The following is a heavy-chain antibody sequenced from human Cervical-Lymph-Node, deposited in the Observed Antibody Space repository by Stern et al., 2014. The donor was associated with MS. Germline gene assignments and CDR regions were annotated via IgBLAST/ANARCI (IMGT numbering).Heavy chain of an antibody. J-gene: IGHJ3*02. CDR2: ISYSGAT. CDR3: ARRDYYDTSTYYDDAFDI. Sequence: QVQLQESGPGLVKASETLSLTCTVSGGSISTYYWTWIRQPPGKGLEWIGEISYSGATHYYPSLKSRVILSVDTSKIQFSLKLSSVTAADAAVYYCARRDYYDTSTYYDDAFDIWGQGTMVTVSS. V-gene: IGHV4-59*01. D-gene: IGHD3-22*01. CDR1: GGSISTYY.